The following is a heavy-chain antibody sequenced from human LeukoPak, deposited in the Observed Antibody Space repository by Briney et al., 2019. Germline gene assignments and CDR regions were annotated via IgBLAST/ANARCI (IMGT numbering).Heavy chain of an antibody. D-gene: IGHD6-13*01. CDR2: ISSTSGTI. Sequence: PGGSLRLSCAASGFTFNSFGMNWVRQAPGEGLEWVSYISSTSGTIYYADSVKGRLTISRDSARTSLYLQMNSLRAEDTAVYYCARDLAAGILWFDPWGQGILVTVSS. J-gene: IGHJ5*02. CDR3: ARDLAAGILWFDP. V-gene: IGHV3-48*01. CDR1: GFTFNSFG.